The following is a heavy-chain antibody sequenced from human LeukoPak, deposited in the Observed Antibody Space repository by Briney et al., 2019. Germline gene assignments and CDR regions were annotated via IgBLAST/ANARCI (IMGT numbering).Heavy chain of an antibody. J-gene: IGHJ4*02. CDR2: IYYSGST. V-gene: IGHV4-59*01. Sequence: SETLSLTCTVSGGSISSYYWSWIRQPPGKGLEWIGYIYYSGSTNYNPSLKSRVTISVDTSKNQLSLKLSSVTAADTAVYYCAGGEMDCSSTSCYVYYFDYWGQGTLVTVSS. CDR3: AGGEMDCSSTSCYVYYFDY. CDR1: GGSISSYY. D-gene: IGHD2-2*01.